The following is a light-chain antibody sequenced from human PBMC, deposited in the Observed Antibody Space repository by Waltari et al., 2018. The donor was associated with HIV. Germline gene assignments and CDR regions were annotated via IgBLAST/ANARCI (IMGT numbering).Light chain of an antibody. CDR1: NFTVGSTP. V-gene: IGLV1-44*01. CDR2: SNN. J-gene: IGLJ3*02. CDR3: AARDDSLNAWV. Sequence: QSVLTPPPSASGTPGRRVTIPCSATNFTVGSTPVNCYRQVPGTAPKLLMFSNNQRPSGVPDRFSGSKSGTSASLAIRGLKSEDEADYYCAARDDSLNAWVFGGGTKVTVL.